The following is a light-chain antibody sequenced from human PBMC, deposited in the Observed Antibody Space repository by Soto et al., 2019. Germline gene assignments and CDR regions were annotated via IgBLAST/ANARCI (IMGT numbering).Light chain of an antibody. CDR3: QQVHNYPFT. V-gene: IGKV1-9*01. Sequence: DIQLTQSPSLLSASVGDRVTITCRASQGISTSLAWYQQKPGKAPKLLIYAASTVQSGVPSRFSGSGSGTDFTLTISILQPEDFATFYCQQVHNYPFTFGGGTNVAIK. J-gene: IGKJ4*01. CDR2: AAS. CDR1: QGISTS.